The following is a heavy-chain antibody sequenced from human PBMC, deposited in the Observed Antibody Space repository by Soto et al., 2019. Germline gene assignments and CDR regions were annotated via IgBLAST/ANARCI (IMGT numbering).Heavy chain of an antibody. D-gene: IGHD2-21*01. J-gene: IGHJ1*01. CDR2: ISWNSGNI. V-gene: IGHV3-9*01. CDR1: GFIFENSG. CDR3: VKAGVLYLIVEVPVYFAI. Sequence: GGSLRLSCAASGFIFENSGMHWVRQAPGKGLEWVSGISWNSGNIGYADSVKGRSSISRDNAKKSLYLQMNSLRPDDTAFYFCVKAGVLYLIVEVPVYFAICGLGSLVPGSS.